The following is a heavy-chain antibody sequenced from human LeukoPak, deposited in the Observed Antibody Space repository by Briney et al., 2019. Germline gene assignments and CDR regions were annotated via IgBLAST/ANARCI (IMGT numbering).Heavy chain of an antibody. J-gene: IGHJ4*02. CDR2: ISSDGTNK. CDR3: ARDPVTTWGYFDY. D-gene: IGHD4-17*01. Sequence: QTGGSLRLSYAASGFTFRNYAIHWVRQAPGKGLEWVAVISSDGTNKNYADSVKGRFTISRDKAKNTVYLQVNSLRSEDTAVYYCARDPVTTWGYFDYWGQGTLVTVSS. V-gene: IGHV3-30-3*01. CDR1: GFTFRNYA.